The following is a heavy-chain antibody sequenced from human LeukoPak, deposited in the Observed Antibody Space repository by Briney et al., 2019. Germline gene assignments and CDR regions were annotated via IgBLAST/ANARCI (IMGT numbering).Heavy chain of an antibody. Sequence: GGSLRLSCAASGFTFSSYELNWVRQAPGRGLEWVSYISSSGSTIYYADSAKGRFTISRDNAKNSLYLQMNSLGAEDTAVYYCAREGGSIRYFDYWGQGTLVTVSS. CDR2: ISSSGSTI. V-gene: IGHV3-48*03. CDR3: AREGGSIRYFDY. CDR1: GFTFSSYE. D-gene: IGHD1-26*01. J-gene: IGHJ4*02.